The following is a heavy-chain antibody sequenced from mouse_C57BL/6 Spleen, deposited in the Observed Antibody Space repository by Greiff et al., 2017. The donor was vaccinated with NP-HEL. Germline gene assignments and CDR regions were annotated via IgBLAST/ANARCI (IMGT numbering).Heavy chain of an antibody. V-gene: IGHV5-6*01. CDR3: ARQGQLRPFDY. Sequence: ESGGDLVKPGGSLKLSCAASGFTFSSYGMSWVRQTPDKRLEWVATISSGGSYTYYPDSVKGRFTISRDNAKNTLYLQMSSLKSEDTAMYYCARQGQLRPFDYWGQGTTLTVSS. CDR2: ISSGGSYT. CDR1: GFTFSSYG. J-gene: IGHJ2*01. D-gene: IGHD3-2*02.